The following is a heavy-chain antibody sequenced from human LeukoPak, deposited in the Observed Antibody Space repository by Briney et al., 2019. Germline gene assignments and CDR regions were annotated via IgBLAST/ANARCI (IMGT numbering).Heavy chain of an antibody. V-gene: IGHV3-23*01. J-gene: IGHJ4*02. CDR3: AKDRHADGPFDD. CDR1: RFTFSSYA. CDR2: ISGSGGST. Sequence: GGYLRLYCAASRFTFSSYAMGWVPQAPGKGREWVSDISGSGGSTYYADSVKGRFTTSRDNSKNTLYLQMNSMGVEDSAGYYCAKDRHADGPFDDWGQGTLVTVSS.